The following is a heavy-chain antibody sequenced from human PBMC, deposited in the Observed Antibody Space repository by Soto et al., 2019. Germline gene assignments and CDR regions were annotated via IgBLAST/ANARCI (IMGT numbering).Heavy chain of an antibody. CDR1: GFTFSDYY. D-gene: IGHD5-18*01. CDR2: ISSSGGTT. Sequence: PGGSLRPSCAASGFTFSDYYMSWIRQAPGKGLEWVSYISSSGGTTYYADSVKGRFTISRDNSKNTLYLQMNSLRAEDTAVYYCASIDRGYSYGSDYWGQGTLVTVSS. V-gene: IGHV3-11*01. CDR3: ASIDRGYSYGSDY. J-gene: IGHJ4*02.